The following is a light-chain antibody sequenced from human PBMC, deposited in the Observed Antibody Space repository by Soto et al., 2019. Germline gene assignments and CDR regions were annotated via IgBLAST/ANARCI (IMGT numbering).Light chain of an antibody. Sequence: IVSTKTPDPLSLSRGERATVSXRASHSVTINYLAWYQPEPXXPTRIXXXCEXSRATGIPERFIGSGSGRDFTLNIIGLEPADFEWYYCQHYGSSTRTTFGQGTKVDIK. CDR2: CEX. J-gene: IGKJ1*01. V-gene: IGKV3-20*01. CDR1: HSVTINY. CDR3: QHYGSSTRTT.